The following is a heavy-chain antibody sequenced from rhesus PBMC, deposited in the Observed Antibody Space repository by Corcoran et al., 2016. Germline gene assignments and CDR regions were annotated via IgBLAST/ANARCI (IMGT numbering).Heavy chain of an antibody. D-gene: IGHD6S26*01. Sequence: QVQLQESGPGLVKPSETLSLTCAVSGGSISSSNWWSWIRQLPGKGLEWVGYISGSSGSTYYNPSLKSRVTISKDTSKNQFSLKLSSVTAADTAVYYCARDGSSGWSSEDYFDYWGQGVLVTVSS. CDR3: ARDGSSGWSSEDYFDY. V-gene: IGHV4S19*01. J-gene: IGHJ4*01. CDR2: ISGSSGST. CDR1: GGSISSSNW.